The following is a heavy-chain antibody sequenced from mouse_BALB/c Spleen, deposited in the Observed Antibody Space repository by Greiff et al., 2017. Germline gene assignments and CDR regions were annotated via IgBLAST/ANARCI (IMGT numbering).Heavy chain of an antibody. CDR1: GYTFTSYW. J-gene: IGHJ3*01. D-gene: IGHD2-4*01. CDR2: IDPSDSDT. Sequence: QVQLQQPGAELVRPGASVKLSCKASGYTFTSYWMNWVKQRPGQGLEWIGEIDPSDSDTHYNQKFKDKATLTVDKSSSTAYMQLSSLTSEDSAVYSGGECYDYSSETWFAYWGQGTLVTVSA. V-gene: IGHV1-61*01. CDR3: GECYDYSSETWFAY.